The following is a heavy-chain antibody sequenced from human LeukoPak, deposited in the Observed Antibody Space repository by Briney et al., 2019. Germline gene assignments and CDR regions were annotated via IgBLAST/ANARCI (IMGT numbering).Heavy chain of an antibody. V-gene: IGHV1-46*01. D-gene: IGHD1-26*01. CDR2: INPTGGST. CDR1: GYTFTSSH. CDR3: ARGSNSGSYRAAFDI. J-gene: IGHJ3*02. Sequence: ASVKVSCKTSGYTFTSSHAHWVRQAPGQGLEWMGIINPTGGSTNYPQNFQGRVTMTRDTSTSTVYMELSSLRSEDTAVYYCARGSNSGSYRAAFDIWGQGTMVTVSS.